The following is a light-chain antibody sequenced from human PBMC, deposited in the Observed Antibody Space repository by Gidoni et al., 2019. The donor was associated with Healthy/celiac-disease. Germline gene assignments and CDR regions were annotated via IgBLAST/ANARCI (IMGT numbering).Light chain of an antibody. Sequence: EGVMTQSPAIVSVSPGDTATLSCRASQAIHSNLAWYQQRPGQAPRLLIYGASTRATGIPARFSGSGSGTEFTLTISSLQFEDFAVYYCHQYRNWPSLTFGGGTKVDIK. CDR1: QAIHSN. CDR3: HQYRNWPSLT. CDR2: GAS. J-gene: IGKJ4*01. V-gene: IGKV3-15*01.